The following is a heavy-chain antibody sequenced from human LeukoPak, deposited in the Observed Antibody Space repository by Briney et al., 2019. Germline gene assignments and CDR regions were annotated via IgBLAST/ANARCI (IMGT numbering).Heavy chain of an antibody. V-gene: IGHV1-8*01. Sequence: ASVKVSCKASGYTFTSYDINWVRQATGQGLEWMGWMNPNSGNTGYAQKFQGRVTMTRNTSISTAYMELSSLRSEDTAVYYCARVGAAAIYYYHGMDVWGQGTTVTVSS. CDR3: ARVGAAAIYYYHGMDV. CDR2: MNPNSGNT. J-gene: IGHJ6*02. D-gene: IGHD6-13*01. CDR1: GYTFTSYD.